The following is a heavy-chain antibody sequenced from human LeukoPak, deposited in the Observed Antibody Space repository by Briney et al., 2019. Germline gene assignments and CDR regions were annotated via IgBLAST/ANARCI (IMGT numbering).Heavy chain of an antibody. V-gene: IGHV3-21*01. J-gene: IGHJ6*02. Sequence: PGGSLRLSCAASGFTFSSYSMNWVRQAPGKGLEWVSSISSSSSYIYYADSVKGRFTISRDNAKNSLYLQMNSLRADDTAVYYCAREAYYDILTGYYTDYGMDVWGQGTTVTVSS. D-gene: IGHD3-9*01. CDR1: GFTFSSYS. CDR2: ISSSSSYI. CDR3: AREAYYDILTGYYTDYGMDV.